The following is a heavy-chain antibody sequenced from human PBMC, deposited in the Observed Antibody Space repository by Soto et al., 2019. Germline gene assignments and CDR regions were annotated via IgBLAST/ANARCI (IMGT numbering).Heavy chain of an antibody. CDR2: IYGGGTT. Sequence: EVQLVESGGGLIQPGGSLRLSCAASRFTVSSNYMTWVRQAPGKGLEWVSVIYGGGTTYYADSVKGRFTISRDNSKNTLYLQMNSLRAEDTAVYYCVQTTGWPGFDFWGQGTLVTVSS. J-gene: IGHJ4*02. V-gene: IGHV3-53*01. CDR1: RFTVSSNY. CDR3: VQTTGWPGFDF. D-gene: IGHD6-19*01.